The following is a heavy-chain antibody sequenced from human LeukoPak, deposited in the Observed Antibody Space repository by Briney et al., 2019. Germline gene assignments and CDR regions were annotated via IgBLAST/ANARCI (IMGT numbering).Heavy chain of an antibody. V-gene: IGHV3-30*01. D-gene: IGHD2-2*01. Sequence: GGSLKLSCKASGFTFSSYAMHWVRQAPGKGLEWMGGIIYIGGNKYYADTLKGRVTITRDNSKNTLYLELNSLRAEDTAVYYCSRVRIVVIPAATFDYWGQGTLVTVSS. CDR1: GFTFSSYA. CDR2: IIYIGGNK. J-gene: IGHJ4*02. CDR3: SRVRIVVIPAATFDY.